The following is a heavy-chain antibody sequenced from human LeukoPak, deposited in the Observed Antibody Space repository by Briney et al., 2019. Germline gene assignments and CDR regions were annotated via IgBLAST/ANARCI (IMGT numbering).Heavy chain of an antibody. CDR3: ARGGDDILTGYHNWFDP. J-gene: IGHJ5*02. D-gene: IGHD3-9*01. V-gene: IGHV1-18*01. CDR1: GYTFTSYG. Sequence: ASVKVSCKASGYTFTSYGISWVRQAPGQGLEWMGWISAYNGNTNYAQKLQGRVTMTTDTSTSTAYMELRSLRSDDTAVYYCARGGDDILTGYHNWFDPWGQGTLVTVFS. CDR2: ISAYNGNT.